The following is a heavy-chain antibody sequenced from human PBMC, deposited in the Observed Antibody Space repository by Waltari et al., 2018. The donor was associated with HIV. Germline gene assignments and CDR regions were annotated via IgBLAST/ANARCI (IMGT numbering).Heavy chain of an antibody. CDR1: GFTFSNSA. J-gene: IGHJ1*01. D-gene: IGHD6-6*01. CDR2: ITVTDGTT. Sequence: DVQLVESGGGSVQPGGSLRLSCAASGFTFSNSAMSWVRQAPGKGLEWVSSITVTDGTTYYADSVKGRFTISRDNSKTTLYLQMNSLRVDDTAVYFCAKRVLYSSSEAYFQHWGQGTLVTVSS. CDR3: AKRVLYSSSEAYFQH. V-gene: IGHV3-23*04.